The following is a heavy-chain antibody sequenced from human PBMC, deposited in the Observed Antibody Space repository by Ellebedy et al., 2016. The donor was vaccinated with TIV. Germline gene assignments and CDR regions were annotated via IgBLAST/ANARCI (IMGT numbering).Heavy chain of an antibody. V-gene: IGHV3-23*01. Sequence: GESLKISXAVSGLIFSNYDMTWVRQAPGKGLEWVSSINRDGAYTFYADSVKGRFTISRDNFKNTLYLQLNSLRADDSALYYCASKGATTWEYFDHWGRGNLVTVSS. CDR2: INRDGAYT. J-gene: IGHJ4*02. CDR3: ASKGATTWEYFDH. CDR1: GLIFSNYD. D-gene: IGHD1-26*01.